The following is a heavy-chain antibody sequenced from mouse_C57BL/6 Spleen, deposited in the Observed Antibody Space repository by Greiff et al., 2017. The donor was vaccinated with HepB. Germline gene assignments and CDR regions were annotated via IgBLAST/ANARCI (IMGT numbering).Heavy chain of an antibody. CDR3: ASYYGSSDY. V-gene: IGHV1-81*01. CDR2: IYPRSGNT. CDR1: GYTFTSYG. Sequence: QVQLKESGAELARPGASVKLSCKASGYTFTSYGISWVKQRTGQGLEWIGEIYPRSGNTYYNEKFKGKATLTADKSSSTAYMELRSLTSEDSAVYFCASYYGSSDYWGQGTTLTVSS. J-gene: IGHJ2*01. D-gene: IGHD1-1*01.